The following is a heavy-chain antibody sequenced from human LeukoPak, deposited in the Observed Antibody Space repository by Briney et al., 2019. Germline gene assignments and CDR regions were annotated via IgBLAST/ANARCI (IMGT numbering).Heavy chain of an antibody. D-gene: IGHD5-24*01. J-gene: IGHJ4*02. V-gene: IGHV1-46*01. CDR1: GYTFTSYY. Sequence: VASVKVSCKASGYTFTSYYMHWVRQAPGQGLEWMGIINPSGGSTSYAQKFQGRVTMTRDTSTSTVYMELSSLRSEDTAVYYCARDSLGDGYNHVGGGLDYWGQGTLVTVSS. CDR3: ARDSLGDGYNHVGGGLDY. CDR2: INPSGGST.